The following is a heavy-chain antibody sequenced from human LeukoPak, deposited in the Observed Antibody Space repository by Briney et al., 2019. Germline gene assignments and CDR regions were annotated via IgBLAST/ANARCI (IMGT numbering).Heavy chain of an antibody. J-gene: IGHJ4*02. D-gene: IGHD3-10*01. V-gene: IGHV3-74*01. CDR2: INSDGSST. CDR3: ARSTVRGVIITPRY. CDR1: GFTFDDYA. Sequence: GGSLRLSCAASGFTFDDYAMHWVRQAPGKGLVWVSRINSDGSSTSYADSVKGRFTISRDNAKNTLYLQMNSLRAEDTAVYYCARSTVRGVIITPRYWGQGTLVTVSS.